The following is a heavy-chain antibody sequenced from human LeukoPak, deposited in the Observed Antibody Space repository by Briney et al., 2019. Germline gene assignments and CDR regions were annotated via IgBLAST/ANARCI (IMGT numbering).Heavy chain of an antibody. CDR2: INPNSGGA. CDR1: GYTFTDYY. D-gene: IGHD6-13*01. J-gene: IGHJ4*02. V-gene: IGHV1-2*06. Sequence: GAPVKVSCTASGYTFTDYYMHWVRQAPGQGLEWMGRINPNSGGANYAQKLQGRVTMTTDTSTSPAYMELRSLRSDDTAVYYCARGLYSSSFYYFDYWGQGTLVTVSS. CDR3: ARGLYSSSFYYFDY.